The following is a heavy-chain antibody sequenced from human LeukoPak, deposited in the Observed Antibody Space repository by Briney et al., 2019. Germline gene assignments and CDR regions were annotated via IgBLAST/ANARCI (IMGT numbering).Heavy chain of an antibody. V-gene: IGHV4-31*03. CDR2: IYYSGST. D-gene: IGHD4-17*01. CDR1: GGSISSGGYY. CDR3: ARVGTDYGDYSGAFDI. J-gene: IGHJ3*02. Sequence: SQTLSLTCTVSGGSISSGGYYWSWIRQHPGKGLEWIGYIYYSGSTYYNPSLKSRVTISVDTSKNQFSLKLSSVTAADTAVYYCARVGTDYGDYSGAFDIWSQGTMVTVSS.